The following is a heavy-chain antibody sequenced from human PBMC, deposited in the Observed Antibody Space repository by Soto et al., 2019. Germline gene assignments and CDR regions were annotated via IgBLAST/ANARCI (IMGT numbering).Heavy chain of an antibody. Sequence: EVQLVESGGGLVQPGGSLRLSCAASGFTFSGYWMKWVRQAPGKGLEWVATIKEDGSEKYYVDSVKGRFTISRDSAKTSVHLQMNSLRVEDTAVYYCARTRGYWGQGTLVTVSS. CDR2: IKEDGSEK. CDR3: ARTRGY. CDR1: GFTFSGYW. J-gene: IGHJ4*02. V-gene: IGHV3-7*05.